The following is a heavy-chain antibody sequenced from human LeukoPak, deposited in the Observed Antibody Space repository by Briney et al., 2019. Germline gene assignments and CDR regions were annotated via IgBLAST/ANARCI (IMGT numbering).Heavy chain of an antibody. CDR1: GGTFSSYA. CDR3: ARGSDYYDSSGYYYPDY. V-gene: IGHV1-69*04. J-gene: IGHJ4*02. CDR2: IIPILGIA. Sequence: SVKVSCKASGGTFSSYAISWVRQAPGPGLEWMGRIIPILGIANYAQKFQGRVTITADKSTSTAYMELSSLRSEDTAVYYCARGSDYYDSSGYYYPDYWGQGTLVTVSS. D-gene: IGHD3-22*01.